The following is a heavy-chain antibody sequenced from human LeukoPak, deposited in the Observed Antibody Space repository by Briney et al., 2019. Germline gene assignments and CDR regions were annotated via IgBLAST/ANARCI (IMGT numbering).Heavy chain of an antibody. V-gene: IGHV3-9*01. Sequence: GGSLRLSCAASGFTFDDYAMYRVRQAPGKGLEWVSGISWNSGSIDYADSVKGRFTISRDNAKNTLYLQMNSLRAEDTAVYYCAKGGTTVVDYWGQGTLVTVSS. CDR1: GFTFDDYA. CDR3: AKGGTTVVDY. J-gene: IGHJ4*02. D-gene: IGHD4-23*01. CDR2: ISWNSGSI.